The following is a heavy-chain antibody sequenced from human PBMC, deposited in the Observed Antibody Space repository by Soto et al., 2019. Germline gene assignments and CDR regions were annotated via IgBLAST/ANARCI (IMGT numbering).Heavy chain of an antibody. V-gene: IGHV3-23*01. Sequence: PGGSLSLSCAASGFTFSSYAMSWVRQAPGKGLAWVSAISGSGGSTYYADSVKGRFTISRDNSKNTLYLQMNSLRAEDTAVYYCAKDREGVRFLEWLASNWFDPWGQGTLVTVSS. D-gene: IGHD3-3*01. CDR3: AKDREGVRFLEWLASNWFDP. CDR1: GFTFSSYA. CDR2: ISGSGGST. J-gene: IGHJ5*02.